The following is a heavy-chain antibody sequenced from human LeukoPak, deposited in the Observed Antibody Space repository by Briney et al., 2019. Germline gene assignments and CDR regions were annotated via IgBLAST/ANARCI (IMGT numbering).Heavy chain of an antibody. CDR3: AKVRGGFTYGGYFDH. D-gene: IGHD5-18*01. J-gene: IGHJ4*02. Sequence: PGGSLRLSCAASGFTFSSYWMHWVRQAPGKGLVWVSTISGPGSTKYYADSVEGRFTISRDDSKNNLFLQMNSLRVEDTAVYYCAKVRGGFTYGGYFDHWGQGALVIVSS. CDR2: ISGPGSTK. CDR1: GFTFSSYW. V-gene: IGHV3-23*01.